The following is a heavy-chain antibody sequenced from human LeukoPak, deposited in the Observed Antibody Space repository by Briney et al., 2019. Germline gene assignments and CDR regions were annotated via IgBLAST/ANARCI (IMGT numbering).Heavy chain of an antibody. CDR2: IIPIFGTA. CDR3: ARVLVWSGYRGLYAFDI. CDR1: GGTFSSYA. V-gene: IGHV1-69*05. Sequence: SVKVSCKASGGTFSSYAISWVRQAPGQGLERMGGIIPIFGTANYAQKFQGRVTITTDESTSTAYMELSSLRSEDTAVYYCARVLVWSGYRGLYAFDIWGQGTMVTVSS. J-gene: IGHJ3*02. D-gene: IGHD3-3*01.